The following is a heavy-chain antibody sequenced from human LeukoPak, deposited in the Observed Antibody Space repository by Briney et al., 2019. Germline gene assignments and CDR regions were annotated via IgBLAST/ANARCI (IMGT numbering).Heavy chain of an antibody. CDR1: GGSISSYY. CDR3: ARHVGEIAAADY. V-gene: IGHV4-59*08. CDR2: IYYSGST. D-gene: IGHD6-13*01. J-gene: IGHJ4*02. Sequence: SETLSLTCTVSGGSISSYYWSWIRQPPGKGLEWIGYIYYSGSTNYNPSLKSRVTISVDTSKSQFSLKLSSVTAADTAVYYCARHVGEIAAADYWGQGTLVTVSS.